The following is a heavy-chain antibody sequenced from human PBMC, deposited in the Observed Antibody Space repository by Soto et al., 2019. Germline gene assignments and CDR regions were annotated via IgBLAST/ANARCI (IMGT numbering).Heavy chain of an antibody. J-gene: IGHJ3*01. Sequence: EVQVVESGGGLVQPGGSLRLSCAVSGLTFSDYYFDWVRQSPGKGLEWVGRSKNKANGYTMEYAASGKGRFTISRDDSKKSVFLQMSSLRTEDTSVYYVVIVGRTSWGHGTTVTVPS. V-gene: IGHV3-72*01. CDR3: VIVGRTS. CDR2: SKNKANGYTM. D-gene: IGHD1-26*01. CDR1: GLTFSDYY.